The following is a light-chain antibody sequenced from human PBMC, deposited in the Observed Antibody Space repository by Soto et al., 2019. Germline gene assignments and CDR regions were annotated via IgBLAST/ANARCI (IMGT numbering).Light chain of an antibody. Sequence: PGARATLSCRTSQTVRSNLAWYQQKPGQAPRRLIYDVSKRATGTTARFSGGGSGTDFTLTITSLQAEDFAVYYCQQYDNWPPWTFGQGTKVDIK. CDR2: DVS. CDR1: QTVRSN. J-gene: IGKJ1*01. V-gene: IGKV3D-15*01. CDR3: QQYDNWPPWT.